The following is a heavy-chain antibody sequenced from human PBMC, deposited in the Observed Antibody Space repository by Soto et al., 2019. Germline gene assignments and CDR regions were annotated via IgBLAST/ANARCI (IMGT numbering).Heavy chain of an antibody. V-gene: IGHV1-69*12. J-gene: IGHJ6*02. D-gene: IGHD5-18*01. Sequence: QVQLVQSGAEVKKPGSSVKVSCKASGGTFSSYAISWVRQAPGQGLEWMGGIIPIFGTANYAQKFQGRVTITADESTSTDYMELSSLRSEDTAVYYCASVDTAISYYYYGMDVWGQGTTVTVSS. CDR2: IIPIFGTA. CDR3: ASVDTAISYYYYGMDV. CDR1: GGTFSSYA.